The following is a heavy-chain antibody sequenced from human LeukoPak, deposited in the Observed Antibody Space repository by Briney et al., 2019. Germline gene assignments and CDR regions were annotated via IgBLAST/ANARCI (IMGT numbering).Heavy chain of an antibody. CDR3: AKDLPPSSGYYSSVGNYYYYYYGMDV. J-gene: IGHJ6*02. CDR2: IWYDGSNK. D-gene: IGHD3-22*01. Sequence: GGSLRLSCAASGFSFSSYGMHWVRQAPGKGLEWVAVIWYDGSNKYYADSVKGRFTISRDNSKNTLYLQMNSLRAEDTAVYYCAKDLPPSSGYYSSVGNYYYYYYGMDVWGQGTTVTVSS. CDR1: GFSFSSYG. V-gene: IGHV3-30*02.